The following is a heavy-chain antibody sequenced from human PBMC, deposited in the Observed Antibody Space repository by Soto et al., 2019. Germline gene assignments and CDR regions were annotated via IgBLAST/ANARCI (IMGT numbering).Heavy chain of an antibody. D-gene: IGHD6-19*01. CDR1: GYTFSSYD. Sequence: QVPLVQSGPEVKKPGASVKVSCKASGYTFSSYDINWVRQATGQGLEWMGWMNPNSGNTGYAQKFQGRVTMTRNTYKRTAYIELSSLRSESTVVSYRGRISLWAVAGANDDAFEFWGRGTIVIVSS. V-gene: IGHV1-8*01. CDR3: GRISLWAVAGANDDAFEF. J-gene: IGHJ3*01. CDR2: MNPNSGNT.